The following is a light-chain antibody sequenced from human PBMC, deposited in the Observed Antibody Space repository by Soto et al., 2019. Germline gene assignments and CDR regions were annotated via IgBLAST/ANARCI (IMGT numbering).Light chain of an antibody. CDR3: QQSYSTPLT. CDR2: AAS. Sequence: DIQMTQSPSALYASVGDRVPITCRASQSISSYLNWYQQKPGKAPKLLIYAASSLQSGVPSRFSGSGSGTDFTLTISSLQPEDFATYYCQQSYSTPLTFGGGTKVDVK. CDR1: QSISSY. V-gene: IGKV1-39*01. J-gene: IGKJ4*01.